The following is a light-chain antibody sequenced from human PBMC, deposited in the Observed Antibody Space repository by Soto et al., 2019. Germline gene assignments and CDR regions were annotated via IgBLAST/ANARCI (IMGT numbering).Light chain of an antibody. Sequence: DIVLTQSPATLSLSPGERATLSCRASQSVSSYLAWYQQKPGQAPRLLVYDASNRATGIPARFSGSGSGTDFTLTISSLEPEDFAVYYCQQRSNWPPPFGPGTKVDIK. CDR1: QSVSSY. J-gene: IGKJ3*01. V-gene: IGKV3-11*01. CDR3: QQRSNWPPP. CDR2: DAS.